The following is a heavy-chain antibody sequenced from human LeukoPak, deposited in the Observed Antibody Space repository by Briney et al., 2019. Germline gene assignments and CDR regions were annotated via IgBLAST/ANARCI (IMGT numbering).Heavy chain of an antibody. CDR3: ARGRDIVVVPAAIRTRGYYWFDP. D-gene: IGHD2-2*01. CDR1: GGSFSGYY. Sequence: NASETLSLTCAVYGGSFSGYYWSWIRQPPGKGLEWIGEINHSGSTNYNPSLKSRVTISVDTSKNQFSLKLSSVTAADTAVYYCARGRDIVVVPAAIRTRGYYWFDPWGQGTLVTVSS. CDR2: INHSGST. V-gene: IGHV4-34*01. J-gene: IGHJ5*02.